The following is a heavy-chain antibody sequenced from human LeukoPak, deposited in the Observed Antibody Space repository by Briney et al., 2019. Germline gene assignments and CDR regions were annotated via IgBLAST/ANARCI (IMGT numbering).Heavy chain of an antibody. V-gene: IGHV1-8*03. D-gene: IGHD5-18*01. CDR2: MNPNSGNT. J-gene: IGHJ4*02. CDR1: GYTFTSYD. Sequence: GASVKVSCKASGYTFTSYDINWVQQATGQGLEWMGWMNPNSGNTGYAQKFQGRVTITRNTSISTAYMELSSLRSEGTAVYYCARGPPDTAMVGDYFDYWGQGTLVTVSS. CDR3: ARGPPDTAMVGDYFDY.